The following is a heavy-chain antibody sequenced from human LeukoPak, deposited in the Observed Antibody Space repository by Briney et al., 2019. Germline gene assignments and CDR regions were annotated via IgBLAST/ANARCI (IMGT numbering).Heavy chain of an antibody. CDR2: IRYDGSNK. CDR3: AKGPWYYYGSGPFDY. Sequence: TWGSLRLSCAASGFTVSSYGMHWVRQAPGKGLEWVAFIRYDGSNKYYADSVKGRFTISRDNSKNTLYLQMNSLRAEDTAVYYCAKGPWYYYGSGPFDYWGQGTLVTVSS. J-gene: IGHJ4*02. CDR1: GFTVSSYG. V-gene: IGHV3-30*02. D-gene: IGHD3-10*01.